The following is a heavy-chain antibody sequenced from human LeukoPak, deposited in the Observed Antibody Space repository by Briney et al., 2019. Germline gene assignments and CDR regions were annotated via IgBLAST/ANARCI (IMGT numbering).Heavy chain of an antibody. CDR3: ASPWSYDY. CDR2: IYSGGGT. CDR1: GFTFSSYA. Sequence: GGSLRLSCAASGFTFSSYAMTWVRQAPGKGLKWVSVIYSGGGTYYAASVKGRFTISRDNSKNTLYLQMNSLRAEDTAVYYCASPWSYDYWGQGTLVTVSS. V-gene: IGHV3-66*01. D-gene: IGHD2-8*02. J-gene: IGHJ4*02.